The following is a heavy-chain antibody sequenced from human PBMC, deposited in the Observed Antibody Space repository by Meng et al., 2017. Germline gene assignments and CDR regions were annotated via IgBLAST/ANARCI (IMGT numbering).Heavy chain of an antibody. D-gene: IGHD2-2*02. CDR3: ARVVGDCASCYKGWFDP. V-gene: IGHV4-30-4*01. Sequence: QVQFQESGPRLVRPSQTLSPTFTISGASISSAVFWIWIRKPPGKDLEWIGYISYSGATHYNPSLKSRLTISVDTAKNQFSLSLSSVTAADTAVYYCARVVGDCASCYKGWFDPWGQGTLVTVSS. J-gene: IGHJ5*02. CDR1: GASISSAVF. CDR2: ISYSGAT.